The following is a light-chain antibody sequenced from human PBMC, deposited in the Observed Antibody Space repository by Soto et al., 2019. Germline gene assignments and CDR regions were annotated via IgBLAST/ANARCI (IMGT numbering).Light chain of an antibody. CDR2: DAS. CDR1: QDISNY. CDR3: QQYDNLPIT. V-gene: IGKV1-33*01. Sequence: DIQMTQSPSSLSASVGDRVTITCQASQDISNYLNWYQQKPGKAPNFLIYDASNLETGVPSRFSGSGSWTDFTFTISSLQPEDFATYYCQQYDNLPITFGQGTRLEIK. J-gene: IGKJ5*01.